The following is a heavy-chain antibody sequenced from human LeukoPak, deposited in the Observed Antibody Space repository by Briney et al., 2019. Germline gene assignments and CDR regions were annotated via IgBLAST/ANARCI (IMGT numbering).Heavy chain of an antibody. V-gene: IGHV3-7*05. Sequence: PGGSLRLSCAASGITFSDYWMSWVRQAPGKGLEWVANIRQDGSEKYYVDSVKGRFTISRDNAKNSLDLQINSLRAEDTAVYSCAKYTSGTSYRGLDQWGQGTLVTVSS. CDR1: GITFSDYW. J-gene: IGHJ4*02. CDR2: IRQDGSEK. CDR3: AKYTSGTSYRGLDQ. D-gene: IGHD3-10*01.